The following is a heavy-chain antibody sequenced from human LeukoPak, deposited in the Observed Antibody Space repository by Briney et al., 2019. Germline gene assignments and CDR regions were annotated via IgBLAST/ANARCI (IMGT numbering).Heavy chain of an antibody. CDR3: ARDVLERRRGFDY. CDR2: ITSSGNTI. CDR1: GFTFSSYE. V-gene: IGHV3-48*03. J-gene: IGHJ4*02. Sequence: GGSLRLSCAAFGFTFSSYEMNWVRQAPGHGLECLSHITSSGNTIYYADSVKGRFTISRDNAKNSLYLQMNSLRAEDTAVYYCARDVLERRRGFDYWGQGTLVTVSS. D-gene: IGHD1-1*01.